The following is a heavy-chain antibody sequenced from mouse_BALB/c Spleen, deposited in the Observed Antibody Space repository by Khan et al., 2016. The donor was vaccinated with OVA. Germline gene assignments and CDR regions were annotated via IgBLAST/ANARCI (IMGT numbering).Heavy chain of an antibody. CDR1: GYTFTNYG. V-gene: IGHV9-3*02. J-gene: IGHJ2*01. CDR3: SRFAGYYVSFFAY. CDR2: INTYTGES. D-gene: IGHD2-3*01. Sequence: QIQLVQSGPELKKPGETVKISCKASGYTFTNYGMNWVKQAPGKGLKWMGSINTYTGESKNAEEFKGRVAFSLETSASAAYLQINNLKTEDTATYFCSRFAGYYVSFFAYWGPGTTLTVSS.